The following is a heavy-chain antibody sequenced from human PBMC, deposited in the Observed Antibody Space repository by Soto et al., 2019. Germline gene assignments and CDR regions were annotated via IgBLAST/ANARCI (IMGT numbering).Heavy chain of an antibody. D-gene: IGHD3-16*01. CDR1: GYTFTDYY. J-gene: IGHJ4*02. Sequence: QVQLVQSGAEVKKPGASVKVSCTASGYTFTDYYIHWVRQAPGQGLEWMGIINPTDGSTSYPQKFQDRVTMTRDTSTSSVYMELCSLTSEDTAIYYCARDPRGTASRFDYWGQGTLVTVSS. CDR3: ARDPRGTASRFDY. V-gene: IGHV1-46*01. CDR2: INPTDGST.